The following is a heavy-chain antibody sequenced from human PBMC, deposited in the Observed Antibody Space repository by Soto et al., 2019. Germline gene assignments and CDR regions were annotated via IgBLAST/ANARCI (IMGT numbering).Heavy chain of an antibody. V-gene: IGHV1-3*01. Sequence: ASVKVSCKASRYTFTSYAMHWVRQAPGQRLEWMGWINAGNGNTKYSQKFQGRVTITRDTSASTAYMELSSLRSEDTAVYYCAREPYCSSTSCYRWFDPWGQGTLVTVSS. CDR1: RYTFTSYA. CDR3: AREPYCSSTSCYRWFDP. D-gene: IGHD2-2*01. CDR2: INAGNGNT. J-gene: IGHJ5*02.